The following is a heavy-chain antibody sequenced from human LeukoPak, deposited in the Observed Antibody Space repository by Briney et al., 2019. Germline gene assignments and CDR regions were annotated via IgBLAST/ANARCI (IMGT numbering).Heavy chain of an antibody. Sequence: PSETLSLTCTVSGGSISSSSYYWGWIRQPPGKGLEWIGSIYYSGSTYYNPSLKSRVTISVDTSKNQFSLKLSSVTAADTAVYYCARVRRYLSAFDIWGQGTMVTVSS. CDR3: ARVRRYLSAFDI. D-gene: IGHD1-1*01. CDR1: GGSISSSSYY. CDR2: IYYSGST. V-gene: IGHV4-39*07. J-gene: IGHJ3*02.